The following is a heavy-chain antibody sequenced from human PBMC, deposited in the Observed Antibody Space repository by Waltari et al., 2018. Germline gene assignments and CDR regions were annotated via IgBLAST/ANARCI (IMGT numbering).Heavy chain of an antibody. Sequence: QVQLQESGPGLVKPSQTLSLTCTVSGGSISSGSYYWSWIRQPAGKGLEWIGRIYTSGSTNYNPPLKSRVTISVDTSNNQFSLKLSSVTAADTAVYYCASSKQMATQFIDYWGQGTLVTVSS. J-gene: IGHJ4*02. CDR2: IYTSGST. CDR3: ASSKQMATQFIDY. CDR1: GGSISSGSYY. V-gene: IGHV4-61*02. D-gene: IGHD5-12*01.